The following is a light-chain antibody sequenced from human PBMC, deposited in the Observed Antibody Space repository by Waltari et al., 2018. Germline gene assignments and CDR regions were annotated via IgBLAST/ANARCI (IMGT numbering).Light chain of an antibody. CDR2: QDK. V-gene: IGLV3-1*01. J-gene: IGLJ1*01. CDR1: KLGNTF. CDR3: LAWDSSTAWT. Sequence: SYDLTQPPSVSVSPGQTASITCSGHKLGNTFASWYQQRPGQSPVLVIYQDKKRPSGIPERFSGSNSGYTATLTISGALPMDEADYYCLAWDSSTAWTFGTGTRVTVL.